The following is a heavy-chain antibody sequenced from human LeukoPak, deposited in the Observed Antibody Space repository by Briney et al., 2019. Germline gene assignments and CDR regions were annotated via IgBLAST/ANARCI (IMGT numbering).Heavy chain of an antibody. CDR3: AREDDSWGPNNLDL. V-gene: IGHV3-48*02. CDR2: IDTRSSVI. Sequence: GGSLRLTCAASGFTFSNYWMSWVRQAPGKGLEWISYIDTRSSVIYYGDSVMGRFTISRDNAKNSLYLQMNSLRDEDTAMYYCAREDDSWGPNNLDLWGQGTMVTVSS. D-gene: IGHD7-27*01. J-gene: IGHJ3*01. CDR1: GFTFSNYW.